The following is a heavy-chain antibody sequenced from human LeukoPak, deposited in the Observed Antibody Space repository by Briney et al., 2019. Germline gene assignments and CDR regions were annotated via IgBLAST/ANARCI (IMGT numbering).Heavy chain of an antibody. CDR1: GFTFSSYA. D-gene: IGHD5-24*01. V-gene: IGHV3-23*01. CDR2: ISGSGGST. CDR3: ARGRDGYNFDY. Sequence: GGSLRLSCAASGFTFSSYAMSWVRQAPGKGLEWASAISGSGGSTYYADSVKGRFTISRDNSKNTLYLQMNSLRAEDTAVYYCARGRDGYNFDYWGQGTLVTVSS. J-gene: IGHJ4*02.